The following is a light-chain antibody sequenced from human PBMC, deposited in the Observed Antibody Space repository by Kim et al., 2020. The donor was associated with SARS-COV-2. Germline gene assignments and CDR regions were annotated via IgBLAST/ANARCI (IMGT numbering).Light chain of an antibody. CDR2: GNS. V-gene: IGLV1-40*01. J-gene: IGLJ2*01. CDR3: QSYDSSLVGVV. CDR1: SSNIGAGYD. Sequence: QSVLTQPPSVSGAPGQRVTISCTGSSSNIGAGYDVNWYQQLPGTAPKLLIYGNSNRPSGVPDRVSGSKSGTSASLAITGLQAEDEADYYCQSYDSSLVGVVFGGGTQLTVL.